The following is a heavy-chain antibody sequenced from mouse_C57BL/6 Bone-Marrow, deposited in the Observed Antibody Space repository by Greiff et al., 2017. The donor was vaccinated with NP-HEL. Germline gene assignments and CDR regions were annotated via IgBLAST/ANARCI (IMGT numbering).Heavy chain of an antibody. D-gene: IGHD1-1*01. J-gene: IGHJ4*01. CDR2: IYPRSGNT. CDR3: ARRVITTVVAPYAMDY. Sequence: QVQLKESGAELARPGASVKLSCKASGYTFTSYGISWVKQRTGQGLEWIGEIYPRSGNTYYNEKFKGKATLTADKSSSTAYMELRSLTSEDSAVYFCARRVITTVVAPYAMDYWGQGTSVTVSS. CDR1: GYTFTSYG. V-gene: IGHV1-81*01.